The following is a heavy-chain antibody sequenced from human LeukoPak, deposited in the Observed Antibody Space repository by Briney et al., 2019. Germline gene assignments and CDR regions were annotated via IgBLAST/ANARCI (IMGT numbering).Heavy chain of an antibody. D-gene: IGHD3-10*01. J-gene: IGHJ4*02. CDR2: ISSSSSYI. Sequence: GGSLRLSCAASGFTFSSYSMNWVRQAPGKGLEWVSSISSSSSYIYYADSVKGRFTISRDNAKNSLYLQMNSLRAGDTAVYYCARDLLLWFGESKLFDYWGQGTLVTVSS. CDR3: ARDLLLWFGESKLFDY. V-gene: IGHV3-21*01. CDR1: GFTFSSYS.